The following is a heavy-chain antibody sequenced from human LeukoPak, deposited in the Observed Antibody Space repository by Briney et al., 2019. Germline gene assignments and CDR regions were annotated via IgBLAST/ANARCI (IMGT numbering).Heavy chain of an antibody. V-gene: IGHV3-30*04. Sequence: GGSLRLSCAASGFTFSNYALHWVRQAPGKGLEWVAVILHDGSNKYADSVKGGFTISRDNSKNTLYLQMNSLRAEDTAVYYCARGLMIRGVADYWGQGTLVTVSS. J-gene: IGHJ4*02. CDR2: ILHDGSNK. CDR3: ARGLMIRGVADY. D-gene: IGHD3-10*01. CDR1: GFTFSNYA.